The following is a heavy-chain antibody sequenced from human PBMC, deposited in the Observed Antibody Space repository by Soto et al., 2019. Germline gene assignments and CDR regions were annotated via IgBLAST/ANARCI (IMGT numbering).Heavy chain of an antibody. V-gene: IGHV3-30*04. CDR2: MSDDGSIA. CDR3: ATCIAGRCYGALGGTLDYYGMDV. D-gene: IGHD2-15*01. Sequence: QVQLVESGGGVVQPGRSLRLSCAASGFTFSDYAMHWVRQAPGKGLEWVAVMSDDGSIAFNGDSVKGRFTISRDNSKKMVYLELTSRRPEDTAVYYCATCIAGRCYGALGGTLDYYGMDVWGQGTTGTVSS. CDR1: GFTFSDYA. J-gene: IGHJ6*02.